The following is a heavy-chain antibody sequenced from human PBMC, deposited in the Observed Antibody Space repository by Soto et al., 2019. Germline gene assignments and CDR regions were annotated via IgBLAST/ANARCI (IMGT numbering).Heavy chain of an antibody. J-gene: IGHJ4*02. CDR3: ARGKVDTAMVTVGDFDY. CDR1: GGSISSGDYY. CDR2: IYYSGST. Sequence: PSETLSLTCTVSGGSISSGDYYWSWIRQPPGKGLEWIGYIYYSGSTYYNPSLKSRVTISVDTSKNQFSLKLSSVTAADTAVYYCARGKVDTAMVTVGDFDYWGQGTLVTVSS. V-gene: IGHV4-30-4*01. D-gene: IGHD5-18*01.